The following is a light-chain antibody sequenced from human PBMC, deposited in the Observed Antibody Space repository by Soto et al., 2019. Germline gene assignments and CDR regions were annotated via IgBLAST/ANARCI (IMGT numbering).Light chain of an antibody. CDR3: TSYTSSSTII. CDR2: EVS. CDR1: SSDIGDYDY. V-gene: IGLV2-14*01. Sequence: QSALTQPASVSGSPGQSITISCTGTSSDIGDYDYVSWYQQHPGKAPKLVIFEVSNRPSGVSNRFSGSKSGNTASLTISGLQVEDEADYYCTSYTSSSTIIFGGGTKLTVL. J-gene: IGLJ2*01.